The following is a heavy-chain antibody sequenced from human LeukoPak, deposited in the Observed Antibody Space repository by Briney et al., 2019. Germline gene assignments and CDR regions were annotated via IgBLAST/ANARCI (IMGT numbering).Heavy chain of an antibody. CDR2: INHSGST. Sequence: PSETLSLTCAVYGGSFSGYYWSWIRRPPGKGLEWIGEINHSGSTNYNPSLKSRVTISVDTSKNQFSLKLSSVTAADTAVYYCARAPGPGAYYYYMDVWGKGTTVTVSS. V-gene: IGHV4-34*01. J-gene: IGHJ6*03. CDR1: GGSFSGYY. CDR3: ARAPGPGAYYYYMDV.